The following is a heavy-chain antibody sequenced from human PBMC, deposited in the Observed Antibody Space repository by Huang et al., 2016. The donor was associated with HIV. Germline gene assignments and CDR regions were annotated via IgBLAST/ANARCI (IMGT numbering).Heavy chain of an antibody. D-gene: IGHD3-10*01. CDR3: ARAPHYGSGSYYY. CDR1: GGSFSGYY. Sequence: QVQLHQWGAGLLKPSETLSLTCAVYGGSFSGYYWSWIRQPPGKGLEWIGAITNSGSTNSNPSLKSRVTISEETSKNQFSLKLSSVTAADTAVYYCARAPHYGSGSYYYWGQGTLVTVSS. V-gene: IGHV4-34*01. CDR2: ITNSGST. J-gene: IGHJ4*02.